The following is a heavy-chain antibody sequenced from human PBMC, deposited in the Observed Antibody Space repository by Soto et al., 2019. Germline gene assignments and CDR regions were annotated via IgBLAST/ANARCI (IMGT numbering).Heavy chain of an antibody. V-gene: IGHV4-31*03. CDR2: IYYSGST. Sequence: PSETLSLTCTVSGGSISSGGYYWSWIRQHPGKGLEWIGYIYYSGSTYYNPSLKSRVTISVDTSKNQFSLKLSSVTAADTAVYYCARVVTYYYDSSGYPLVDYWGQGTLVTVSS. CDR1: GGSISSGGYY. D-gene: IGHD3-22*01. J-gene: IGHJ4*02. CDR3: ARVVTYYYDSSGYPLVDY.